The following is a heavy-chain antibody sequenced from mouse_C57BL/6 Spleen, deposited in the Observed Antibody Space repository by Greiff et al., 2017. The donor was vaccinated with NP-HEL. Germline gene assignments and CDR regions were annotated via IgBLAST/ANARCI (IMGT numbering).Heavy chain of an antibody. J-gene: IGHJ4*01. V-gene: IGHV5-6*01. CDR2: ISSGGSYT. CDR3: ARQDGAYAMDY. Sequence: EVKVVESGGDLVKPGGSLKLSCAASGFTFSSYGMSWVRQTPDKRLEWVATISSGGSYTYYPDSVKGRFTISRDNAKNTLYLQMSSLKSEDTAMYYCARQDGAYAMDYWGQGTSVTVSS. CDR1: GFTFSSYG.